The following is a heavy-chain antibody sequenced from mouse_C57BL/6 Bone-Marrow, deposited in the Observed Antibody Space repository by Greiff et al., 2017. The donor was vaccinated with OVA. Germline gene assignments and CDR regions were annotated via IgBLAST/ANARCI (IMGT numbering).Heavy chain of an antibody. V-gene: IGHV1-82*01. CDR3: APIYCYGSSYTWFAY. J-gene: IGHJ3*01. CDR1: GYAFSSSW. D-gene: IGHD1-1*01. CDR2: IYPGDGDT. Sequence: QVQLKESGPELVKPGASVKISCKASGYAFSSSWMNWVKQRPGQGLEWIGRIYPGDGDTNYNGKFKGKATLTAAKSSSTASMQLSSLTSAASAVYVCAPIYCYGSSYTWFAYWGQGTLVTVSA.